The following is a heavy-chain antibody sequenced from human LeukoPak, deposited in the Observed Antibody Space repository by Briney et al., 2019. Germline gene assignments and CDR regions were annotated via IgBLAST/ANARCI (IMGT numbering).Heavy chain of an antibody. Sequence: PGGSLRLSCAASGFTFDDYAMHWVRQAPGKGLEWVSGISWNSGSIGYADSVKGRFTISRDNAKNSLYLQMNSLRAEDTALYYCAKVGYSSSYSGNWFDPWGQGTLVTVSS. CDR1: GFTFDDYA. D-gene: IGHD6-13*01. J-gene: IGHJ5*02. CDR2: ISWNSGSI. V-gene: IGHV3-9*01. CDR3: AKVGYSSSYSGNWFDP.